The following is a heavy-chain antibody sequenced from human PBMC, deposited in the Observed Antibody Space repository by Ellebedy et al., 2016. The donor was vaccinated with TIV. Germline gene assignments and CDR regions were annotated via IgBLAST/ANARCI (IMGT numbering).Heavy chain of an antibody. D-gene: IGHD3-22*01. V-gene: IGHV3-30*04. CDR2: ISYDGSNK. CDR3: AKGGGYYSLDY. J-gene: IGHJ4*02. Sequence: GGSLRLSXAASGFTFSSYAMHWVRQAPGKGLEWVAVISYDGSNKYYADSVKGRFTISRDNSKNTLYLQMNSLRAEDTAVYYCAKGGGYYSLDYWGQGTLVTVSS. CDR1: GFTFSSYA.